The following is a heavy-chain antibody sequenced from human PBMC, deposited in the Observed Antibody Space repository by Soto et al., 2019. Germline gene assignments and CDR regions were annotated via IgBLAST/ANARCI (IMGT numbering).Heavy chain of an antibody. CDR2: INSDGSST. CDR3: AREGVGYSYGNFDY. V-gene: IGHV3-74*01. J-gene: IGHJ4*02. CDR1: GFTSSRYW. Sequence: PGGSLRLSCAASGFTSSRYWMHWVRQAPGKGLVWVSRINSDGSSTFSADSVKGRFTISRDNAKNTLYLQMNSLRAEDTAVYYCAREGVGYSYGNFDYWGQGTQVTVSS. D-gene: IGHD5-18*01.